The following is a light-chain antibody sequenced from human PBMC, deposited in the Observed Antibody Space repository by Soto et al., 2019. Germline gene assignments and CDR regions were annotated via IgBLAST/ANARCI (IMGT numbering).Light chain of an antibody. CDR3: ISYTTSGTYV. V-gene: IGLV2-14*01. Sequence: QSVLTQPASVSGSPGQSSTIPCTGSSSDVGAYDYVSWYQQHPGKAPKLMIYHVTYRPSGVSYRFSGSKSGNTASLTISGLQSEDEADYYCISYTTSGTYVFGTGTKVTVL. CDR1: SSDVGAYDY. CDR2: HVT. J-gene: IGLJ1*01.